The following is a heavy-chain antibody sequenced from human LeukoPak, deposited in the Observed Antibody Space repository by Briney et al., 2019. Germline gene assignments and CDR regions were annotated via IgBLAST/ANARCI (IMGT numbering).Heavy chain of an antibody. CDR3: AKGDILTGYLTYYFDY. V-gene: IGHV3-30*18. Sequence: GGSLRLSCAASGFTFSSYGMHWVRQAPGKGLEWVAVISYDGSNKYYADSVKGRFTISRDNAKNTVYLQMNSLRAEDTAVYYCAKGDILTGYLTYYFDYWGQGTLVTVSS. CDR1: GFTFSSYG. J-gene: IGHJ4*02. CDR2: ISYDGSNK. D-gene: IGHD3-9*01.